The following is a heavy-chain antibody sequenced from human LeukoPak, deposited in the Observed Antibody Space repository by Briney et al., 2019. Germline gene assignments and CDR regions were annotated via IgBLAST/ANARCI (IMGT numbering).Heavy chain of an antibody. CDR1: GGYAGSHY. Sequence: SETLSLTCTVSGGYAGSHYWSWIRQPAGKGLEWIGRISPSGTTHYNPSLGSRVTMSVDTSMNYFSLRLSSVTAADTAVYYCARDFYASGFYFWFDPWGQGMLVTVSS. J-gene: IGHJ5*02. V-gene: IGHV4-4*07. CDR3: ARDFYASGFYFWFDP. D-gene: IGHD2/OR15-2a*01. CDR2: ISPSGTT.